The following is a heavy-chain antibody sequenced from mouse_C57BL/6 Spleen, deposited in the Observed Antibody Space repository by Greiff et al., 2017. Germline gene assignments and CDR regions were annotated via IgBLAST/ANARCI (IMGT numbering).Heavy chain of an antibody. Sequence: EVKLMESGGGLVKPGGSLKLSCAASGFTFSDYGMHWVRQAPEKGLEWVAYISSGSSTIYYADTVKGRFTISRDNAKNTLFLQMTSLRSEDTAMYYCARGDYRKGYYAMDYWGQGTSVTVSS. CDR3: ARGDYRKGYYAMDY. D-gene: IGHD2-14*01. V-gene: IGHV5-17*01. CDR2: ISSGSSTI. J-gene: IGHJ4*01. CDR1: GFTFSDYG.